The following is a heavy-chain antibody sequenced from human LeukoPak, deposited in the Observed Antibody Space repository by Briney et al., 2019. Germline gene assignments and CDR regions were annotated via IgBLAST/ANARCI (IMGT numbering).Heavy chain of an antibody. CDR2: ISRSGGST. CDR3: AKGDRGWFGELLDY. V-gene: IGHV3-23*01. Sequence: GGSLRLSCAASGFTFSSYAMSWVRQAPGKGLEWVSAISRSGGSTYYADSVKGRFTISRDNSKNTLYLQMNSLRAEDTAVYYCAKGDRGWFGELLDYWGQGTLVTVSS. J-gene: IGHJ4*02. CDR1: GFTFSSYA. D-gene: IGHD3-10*01.